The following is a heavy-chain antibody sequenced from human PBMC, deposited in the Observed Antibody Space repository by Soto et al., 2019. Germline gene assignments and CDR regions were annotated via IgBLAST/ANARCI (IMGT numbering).Heavy chain of an antibody. V-gene: IGHV3-11*01. J-gene: IGHJ4*02. Sequence: GGSLRLSCAASGFTFSDYYMSWIRQAPGKGLEWVSYISSSGSTIYYADSVKGRFTISRDNAKNSLYLQMNSLRAEDTAVYYCARDLSYYDFWSGREHDYWGQGTLVTVSS. CDR3: ARDLSYYDFWSGREHDY. D-gene: IGHD3-3*01. CDR2: ISSSGSTI. CDR1: GFTFSDYY.